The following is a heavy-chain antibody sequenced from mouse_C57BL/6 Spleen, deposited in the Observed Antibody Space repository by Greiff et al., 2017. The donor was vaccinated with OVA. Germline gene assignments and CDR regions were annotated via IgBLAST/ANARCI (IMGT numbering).Heavy chain of an antibody. D-gene: IGHD3-1*01. CDR3: ARRSGTEYWYFDV. CDR2: IDPSDSET. Sequence: VQLLQPGAELVRPGSSVKLSCKASGFTFTSYSMHWVQQRPIQGLEWIGNIDPSDSETHYYQKFKDKATLTVDKSSSTAYMQLSILTSEDSEVYCCARRSGTEYWYFDVWGTGTTVTVSS. J-gene: IGHJ1*03. CDR1: GFTFTSYS. V-gene: IGHV1-52*01.